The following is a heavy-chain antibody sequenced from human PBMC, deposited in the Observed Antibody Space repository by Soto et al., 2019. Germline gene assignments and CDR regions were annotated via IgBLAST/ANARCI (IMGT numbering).Heavy chain of an antibody. V-gene: IGHV4-59*01. CDR1: GGSISTYY. J-gene: IGHJ4*02. Sequence: PSETLSLTCTVSGGSISTYYWSWIRQPPGKGLEWIGYIYYTGSTNCNPSLKSRVTISVDTSRNQFSLKLTSVTAADTAVYYCARDARFGYDILPGYFDYWGQGILVIVSS. D-gene: IGHD3-9*01. CDR2: IYYTGST. CDR3: ARDARFGYDILPGYFDY.